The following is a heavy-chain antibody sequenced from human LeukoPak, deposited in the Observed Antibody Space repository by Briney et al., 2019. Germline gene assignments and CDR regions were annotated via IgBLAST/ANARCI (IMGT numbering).Heavy chain of an antibody. J-gene: IGHJ4*02. CDR2: ISYDGSNK. V-gene: IGHV3-30*03. CDR1: GFTFSSYS. D-gene: IGHD6-19*01. Sequence: GGSLRLSCAASGFTFSSYSMNWVRQAPGKGLEWVAVISYDGSNKYYADSVKGRFTISRDNSKNTLYLQMNSLRAEDTAVYYCARGRGSGWLVDWGQGTLVTVSS. CDR3: ARGRGSGWLVD.